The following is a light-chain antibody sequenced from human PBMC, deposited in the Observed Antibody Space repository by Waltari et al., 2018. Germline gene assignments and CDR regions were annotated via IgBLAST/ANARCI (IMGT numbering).Light chain of an antibody. Sequence: TQMTQSPSSLSASVGDKVTITCRASQNIRSSLAWYQQIPGKAPRPLIYKASNLESGVPSRFSGSGYGADFTLIISSLQPEDFGTYFCQQFNSVPFTFGPGTKLDIK. CDR3: QQFNSVPFT. CDR2: KAS. J-gene: IGKJ3*01. CDR1: QNIRSS. V-gene: IGKV1-13*02.